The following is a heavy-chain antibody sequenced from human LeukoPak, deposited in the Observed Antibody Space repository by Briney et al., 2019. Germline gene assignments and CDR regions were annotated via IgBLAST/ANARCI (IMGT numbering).Heavy chain of an antibody. CDR1: GGSISSSSYY. J-gene: IGHJ5*02. CDR3: ARDHRTGTPRWPFDP. Sequence: PSETLSLTCTVSGGSISSSSYYWGWLRQPPGKGLEWIGSIYYSGSTYYNPSLKSLVTISVDTSKNKFSLKLSSVTAADTAVYYCARDHRTGTPRWPFDPWGQGTLVTVSS. V-gene: IGHV4-39*07. D-gene: IGHD1-1*01. CDR2: IYYSGST.